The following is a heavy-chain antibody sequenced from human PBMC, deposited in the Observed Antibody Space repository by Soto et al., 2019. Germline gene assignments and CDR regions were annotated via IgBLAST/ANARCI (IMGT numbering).Heavy chain of an antibody. CDR3: AHRLCDSSCYWDVVYFDY. Sequence: QITLKESGPTLVKPTQTLTLTCTFSGFSLATSGVGVGWIRQPPGTALECLALIYWDDDKRYSPSLKSRLTITKDTSKNQVVLTMTNMNPVDTATYYFAHRLCDSSCYWDVVYFDYWGLGTLVTVSS. CDR2: IYWDDDK. D-gene: IGHD2-15*01. CDR1: GFSLATSGVG. J-gene: IGHJ4*02. V-gene: IGHV2-5*02.